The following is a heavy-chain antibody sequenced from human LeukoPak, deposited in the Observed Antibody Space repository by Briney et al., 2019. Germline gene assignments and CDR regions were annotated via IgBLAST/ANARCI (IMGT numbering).Heavy chain of an antibody. D-gene: IGHD3-10*01. Sequence: GGSLRLSCAASGFPFSSYAMSWVRQAPGKGLEWVSAISGSGGSTYYADSVKGLFTISRDNSKNTLYLQMNSLRAEDTAVYYCAKDQLLWFGEPTVGAFDIWGQGTMVTVSS. V-gene: IGHV3-23*01. CDR2: ISGSGGST. CDR3: AKDQLLWFGEPTVGAFDI. J-gene: IGHJ3*02. CDR1: GFPFSSYA.